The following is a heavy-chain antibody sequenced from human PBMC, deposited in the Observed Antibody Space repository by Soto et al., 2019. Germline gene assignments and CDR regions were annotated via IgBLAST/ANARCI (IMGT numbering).Heavy chain of an antibody. CDR1: GGNFSSNG. J-gene: IGHJ5*02. CDR3: AGASDSTWYNWLDP. Sequence: QVQLVQSGAEVKKPGSSVKVSCKAPGGNFSSNGIRWVRQAPVQGLEFMGGIIPTFGTTNYAHKFRGRVTITADESTGTAYMELSSLRSDDTAVYYCAGASDSTWYNWLDPWGQGTLVTVSS. V-gene: IGHV1-69*01. D-gene: IGHD4-4*01. CDR2: IIPTFGTT.